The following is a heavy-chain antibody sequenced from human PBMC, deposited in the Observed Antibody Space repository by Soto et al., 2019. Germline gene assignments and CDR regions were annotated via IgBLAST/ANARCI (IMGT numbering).Heavy chain of an antibody. CDR3: ARPAYCGGDCSLGAFDI. Sequence: QVQLQESGPGLVKPSETLSLTCTVSGGSVSSGSYYWSWIRQPPGKGLEWIGYIYYSGSTNYNPYLKSRVTRSVDTSKNQFSLKLSSVTAADTAVYYCARPAYCGGDCSLGAFDIWGQGTMVTVSS. CDR2: IYYSGST. CDR1: GGSVSSGSYY. J-gene: IGHJ3*02. V-gene: IGHV4-61*01. D-gene: IGHD2-21*02.